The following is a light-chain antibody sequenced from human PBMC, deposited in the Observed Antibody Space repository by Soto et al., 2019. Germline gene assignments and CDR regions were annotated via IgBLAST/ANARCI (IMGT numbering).Light chain of an antibody. J-gene: IGKJ2*01. Sequence: ESVLTQSPGTLSLSPGERATLSCRASQSVSSSYLAWYQQKPGQAPRLLIYGASSRATGIPDRFSGSGSGTDFPLTISRLEPEDFAVYYCQQYGSSPLYPFGQGPKLEIK. V-gene: IGKV3-20*01. CDR3: QQYGSSPLYP. CDR2: GAS. CDR1: QSVSSSY.